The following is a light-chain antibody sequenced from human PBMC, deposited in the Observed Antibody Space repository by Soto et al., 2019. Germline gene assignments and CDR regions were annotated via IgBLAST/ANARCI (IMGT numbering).Light chain of an antibody. CDR2: GAS. CDR3: QQSNAGRSIT. Sequence: EIVMKLSPATLSVSTEERETLYCRASQSVNTNLAWYQQKPGQAPRLLIYGASTRATGIPAGFSGSGSGTEFTLAINSLQSEDFASYYCQQSNAGRSITLCQGTRLEVK. V-gene: IGKV3-15*01. J-gene: IGKJ5*01. CDR1: QSVNTN.